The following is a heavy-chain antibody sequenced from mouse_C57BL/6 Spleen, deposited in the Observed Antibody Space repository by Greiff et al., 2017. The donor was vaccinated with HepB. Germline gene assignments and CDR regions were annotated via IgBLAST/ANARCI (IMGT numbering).Heavy chain of an antibody. J-gene: IGHJ3*01. CDR2: ILPGSGSS. D-gene: IGHD2-3*01. CDR1: GYTFTGYW. Sequence: VKLQQSGAELMKPGASVKLSCKATGYTFTGYWIEWVKQRPGHGLEWIGEILPGSGSSNYNAKFKGKATFTADTSSNTAYMQLSSLTTDDSAIYYCARKWLLQAWFAYWGQGTLVTVSA. V-gene: IGHV1-9*01. CDR3: ARKWLLQAWFAY.